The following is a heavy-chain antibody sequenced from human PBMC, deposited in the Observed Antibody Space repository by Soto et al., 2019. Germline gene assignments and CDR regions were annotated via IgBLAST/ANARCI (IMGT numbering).Heavy chain of an antibody. J-gene: IGHJ6*03. Sequence: GGSLRLSCAASGVTFSSYSMNWVRQAPGKGLEWVSSISSSSSYIYYADSVKGRFTISRDNAKNSLYLQMNSLRAEDTAVYYCARSAIIGVVIEYYYYMDVWGKGTTVTVSS. CDR1: GVTFSSYS. V-gene: IGHV3-21*01. CDR2: ISSSSSYI. D-gene: IGHD3-3*01. CDR3: ARSAIIGVVIEYYYYMDV.